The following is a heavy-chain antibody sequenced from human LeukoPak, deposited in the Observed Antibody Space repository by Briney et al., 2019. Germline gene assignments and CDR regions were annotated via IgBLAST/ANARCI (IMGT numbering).Heavy chain of an antibody. CDR3: AKGQQGHMWLDN. CDR1: AFTFRSFG. CDR2: ISSDGGNV. V-gene: IGHV3-30*18. J-gene: IGHJ4*02. D-gene: IGHD6-13*01. Sequence: GGFLRLSCAASAFTFRSFGMQWVRQAPGKGLEWVAFISSDGGNVYYADSVNGRFSISRDNFKATLYLQMNSLRPEDTAVYYCAKGQQGHMWLDNWGQGTLVIVSS.